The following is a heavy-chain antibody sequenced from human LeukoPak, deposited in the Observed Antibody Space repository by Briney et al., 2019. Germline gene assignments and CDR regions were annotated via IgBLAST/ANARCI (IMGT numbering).Heavy chain of an antibody. Sequence: TGGSLRLSCAASGFTFSSYWMSWVRQAPGKGLEWVALISYDGSNKYYADSVKGRFTISRDNSKNTLYLQMNSLRAEDTAVYYCAKVGLTVTTILDYFDYWGQGTLVTVSS. J-gene: IGHJ4*02. CDR1: GFTFSSYW. D-gene: IGHD4-11*01. V-gene: IGHV3-30*18. CDR3: AKVGLTVTTILDYFDY. CDR2: ISYDGSNK.